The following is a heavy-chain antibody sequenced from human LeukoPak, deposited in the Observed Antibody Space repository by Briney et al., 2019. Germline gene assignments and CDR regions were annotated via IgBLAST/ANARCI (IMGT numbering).Heavy chain of an antibody. V-gene: IGHV4-34*01. CDR2: INHSGST. Sequence: SQTLSPTRAVYGGSFGGYYWGWIRQPPGKGLEWIGEINHSGSTNYNPSLKSRVTISVDTSKNQFSLKLSSVTAADTAVYYCARGYSSSWYVSDYWGQGTLVSVSS. J-gene: IGHJ4*02. CDR1: GGSFGGYY. CDR3: ARGYSSSWYVSDY. D-gene: IGHD6-13*01.